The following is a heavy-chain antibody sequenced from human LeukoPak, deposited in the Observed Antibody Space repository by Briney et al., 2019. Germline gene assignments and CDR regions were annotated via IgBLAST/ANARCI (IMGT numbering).Heavy chain of an antibody. CDR3: AELGITMIGGV. CDR1: GFTFRSYS. D-gene: IGHD3-10*02. J-gene: IGHJ6*04. CDR2: ISTTSGNI. Sequence: GGSLRLSCAASGFTFRSYSMNWVRQAPGKGLEWVAAISTTSGNIYYADSVKGRFTISRDNAKNSLYLQMNSLRAEDTAVYYCAELGITMIGGVWGKGTTVTISS. V-gene: IGHV3-21*01.